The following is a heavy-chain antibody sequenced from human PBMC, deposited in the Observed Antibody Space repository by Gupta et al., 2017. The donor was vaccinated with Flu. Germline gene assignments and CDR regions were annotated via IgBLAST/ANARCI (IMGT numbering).Heavy chain of an antibody. D-gene: IGHD3-16*01. J-gene: IGHJ6*03. CDR2: IYWDDDK. V-gene: IGHV2-5*02. Sequence: WIRQPPGKALECLALIYWDDDKRYSPSLKSRLTITKDTSKNQVVLTMTNMDPVDTATYYCARGLYYNYYMDVWGKGTTVTVSS. CDR3: ARGLYYNYYMDV.